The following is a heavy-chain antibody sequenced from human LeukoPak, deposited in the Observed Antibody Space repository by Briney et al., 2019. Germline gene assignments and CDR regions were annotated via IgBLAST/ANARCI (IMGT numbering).Heavy chain of an antibody. CDR1: GYTFTGYY. CDR3: ARDRVYYYDSSGPTRGMDV. D-gene: IGHD3-22*01. V-gene: IGHV1-2*02. Sequence: ASVKVSCKASGYTFTGYYMHWVRQAPGQGLEWMGWINPNSGGTNYAQMFQGRVTMTRDTSISTAYMELSRLGSDDTAVYYCARDRVYYYDSSGPTRGMDVWGQGTTVTVSS. J-gene: IGHJ6*02. CDR2: INPNSGGT.